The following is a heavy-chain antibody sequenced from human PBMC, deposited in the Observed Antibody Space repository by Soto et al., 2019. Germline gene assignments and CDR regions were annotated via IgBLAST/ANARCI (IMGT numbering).Heavy chain of an antibody. CDR3: ARIGTLLGIVTNNWFDP. J-gene: IGHJ5*02. CDR2: IHVSGDT. Sequence: ASETLSLTCSVSGGSISSGDYYWSWIRQPPGRGLEWIGYIHVSGDTYYNPSLRSRLTTSVDTSKNQFSLYLSSVTAADTAVYYCARIGTLLGIVTNNWFDPWGQGTLVTVSS. CDR1: GGSISSGDYY. D-gene: IGHD3-3*01. V-gene: IGHV4-30-4*01.